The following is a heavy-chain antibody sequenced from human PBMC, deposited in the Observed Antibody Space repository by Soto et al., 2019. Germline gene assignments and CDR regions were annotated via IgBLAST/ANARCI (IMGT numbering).Heavy chain of an antibody. CDR3: ARHSWGRYCSSTSCIGFDY. D-gene: IGHD2-2*01. CDR2: IYYSGST. V-gene: IGHV4-39*01. Sequence: QLQLQESGPGLVKPSETLSLTCTVSGGSISSSSYYWGWIRQPPGKGLEWIGSIYYSGSTYYNPSLKSRVTISVDTSKNQFSLKLSSVTAADTAVYYCARHSWGRYCSSTSCIGFDYWGQGTLVTVSS. J-gene: IGHJ4*02. CDR1: GGSISSSSYY.